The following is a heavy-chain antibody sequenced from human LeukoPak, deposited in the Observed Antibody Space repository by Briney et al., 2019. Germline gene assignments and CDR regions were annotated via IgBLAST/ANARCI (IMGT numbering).Heavy chain of an antibody. J-gene: IGHJ4*02. CDR3: AYRTGFDY. CDR2: ISISGDYT. CDR1: GLMFSNYD. V-gene: IGHV3-23*01. D-gene: IGHD3-16*02. Sequence: PGGSLRLSCVVSGLMFSNYDMSWVRQAPGKGLEWVSTISISGDYTYYPDSVKGRFTISRDNSKNTLYLQMNSLRAEDTAVYYCAYRTGFDYWGQGTLVTVFS.